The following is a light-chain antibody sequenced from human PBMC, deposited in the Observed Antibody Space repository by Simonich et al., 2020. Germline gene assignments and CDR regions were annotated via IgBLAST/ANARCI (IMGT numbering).Light chain of an antibody. V-gene: IGKV4-1*01. CDR3: QQYYSTPFT. CDR1: QSVLYSSNNKNY. J-gene: IGKJ3*01. Sequence: DIVMTQSPDSLAVSLGERATINCKSSQSVLYSSNNKNYLAWYQQKPGQPPKLLISWASTRESGVPDRFSGSGSGTDFTLTISSLQAEDVAVYYCQQYYSTPFTFGPGTIVDIK. CDR2: WAS.